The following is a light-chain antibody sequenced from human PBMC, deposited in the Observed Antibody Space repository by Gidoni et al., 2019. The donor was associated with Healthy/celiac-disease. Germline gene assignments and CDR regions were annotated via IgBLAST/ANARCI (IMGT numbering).Light chain of an antibody. CDR1: QDISNY. V-gene: IGKV1-33*01. Sequence: DIQMTQSPSSLSASVGDRVTITCQASQDISNYLNWYQQKPGKAPKRLIYDASNLETGVPSRFSGSGSGTDFTFTISSLQPEDIATYYCQQYDNLPPRITFGQXTRLEIK. J-gene: IGKJ5*01. CDR3: QQYDNLPPRIT. CDR2: DAS.